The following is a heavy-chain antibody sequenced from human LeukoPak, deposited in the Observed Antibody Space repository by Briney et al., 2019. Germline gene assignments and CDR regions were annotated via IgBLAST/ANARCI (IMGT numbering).Heavy chain of an antibody. CDR1: GFTFSSYA. Sequence: TGGSLRLSCAASGFTFSSYAMSWVRQAPGKGLEWVSHINNNGGSTSYADSVKGRFTISRDNSKNTLYVQLNSLRAEDTAVYYCAKPHTPYCSSATCYLFDFWGQGTLVTVSS. J-gene: IGHJ4*02. V-gene: IGHV3-23*05. CDR2: INNNGGST. CDR3: AKPHTPYCSSATCYLFDF. D-gene: IGHD2-15*01.